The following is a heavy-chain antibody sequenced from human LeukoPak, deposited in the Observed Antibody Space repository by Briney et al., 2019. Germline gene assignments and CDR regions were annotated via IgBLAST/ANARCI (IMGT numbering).Heavy chain of an antibody. CDR2: ISSSSSYI. V-gene: IGHV3-21*01. Sequence: GGSLRLSCAASGFTFSRYSMNWVRQAPGRGLEWVSSISSSSSYIYYSDSLKGRFTISRDNAKNSLYLQMSSLRAEDTAVYFCARDRIIYGDYGDAFDIWGQGTVVTVSS. CDR3: ARDRIIYGDYGDAFDI. CDR1: GFTFSRYS. J-gene: IGHJ3*02. D-gene: IGHD4-17*01.